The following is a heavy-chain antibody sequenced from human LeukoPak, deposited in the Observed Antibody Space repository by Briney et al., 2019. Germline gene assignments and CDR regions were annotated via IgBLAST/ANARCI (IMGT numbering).Heavy chain of an antibody. CDR1: GGSISSYY. Sequence: PSETLSLTCTVSGGSISSYYWSWIRQPPGKGLEWIGYIYTSGSTNYNPSLKSRVTISVDTSKNQFSLKLSSVTAADTAVYYCARVRDPYYYDSSGYPYYFDYWGQGTLVTVSS. V-gene: IGHV4-4*09. CDR2: IYTSGST. D-gene: IGHD3-22*01. J-gene: IGHJ4*02. CDR3: ARVRDPYYYDSSGYPYYFDY.